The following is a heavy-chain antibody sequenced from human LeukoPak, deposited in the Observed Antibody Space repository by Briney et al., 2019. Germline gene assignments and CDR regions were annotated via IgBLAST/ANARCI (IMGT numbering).Heavy chain of an antibody. D-gene: IGHD2-2*01. CDR2: IYSGGST. J-gene: IGHJ6*02. V-gene: IGHV3-53*01. Sequence: GGSLRLSCAASGFTVSSNYMSWVRQAPGKGLEWVSVIYSGGSTYYADSVKGRFTISRDNSKNTLYLQMNSLRAEDTAVYYCAREWSGQLQRYGDYYGMDVWGQGTTVTVSS. CDR1: GFTVSSNY. CDR3: AREWSGQLQRYGDYYGMDV.